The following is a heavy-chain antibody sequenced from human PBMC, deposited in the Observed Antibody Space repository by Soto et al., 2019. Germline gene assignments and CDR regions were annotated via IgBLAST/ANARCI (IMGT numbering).Heavy chain of an antibody. Sequence: SETLSLTFAVSGYSISSVYYWGWIRQPPGKGLEWIWSIYHSGSTYYNPSLKIRVTISVDTSKNKFSLKLSSVTAADTAVYYCARIPRLVSIFGVVISNPIHXWGQGTLLTVSX. CDR3: ARIPRLVSIFGVVISNPIHX. CDR1: GYSISSVYY. D-gene: IGHD3-3*01. J-gene: IGHJ4*02. CDR2: IYHSGST. V-gene: IGHV4-38-2*01.